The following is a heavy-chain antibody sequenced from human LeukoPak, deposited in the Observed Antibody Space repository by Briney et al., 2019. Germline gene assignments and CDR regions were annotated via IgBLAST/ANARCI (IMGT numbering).Heavy chain of an antibody. D-gene: IGHD1-26*01. CDR2: MDDSGAHT. CDR1: GFTFSRYA. V-gene: IGHV3-64*02. J-gene: IGHJ4*02. Sequence: GGSLRLSCAASGFTFSRYAMQCVRQAPDKRLEYVSGMDDSGAHTYYADSVKGRFTMSRDNSRDTLYLQMGSLRPEDTAVYYCARDGKAKNDFWGQGTLVTVST. CDR3: ARDGKAKNDF.